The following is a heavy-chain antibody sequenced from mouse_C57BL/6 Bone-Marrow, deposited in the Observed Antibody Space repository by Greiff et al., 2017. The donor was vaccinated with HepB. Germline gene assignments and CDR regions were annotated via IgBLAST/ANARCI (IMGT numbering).Heavy chain of an antibody. D-gene: IGHD1-1*01. J-gene: IGHJ4*01. CDR1: GFTFSNYW. CDR3: TGGGVEGDHY. CDR2: IRLKSDNYAT. V-gene: IGHV6-3*01. Sequence: EVKLVESGGGLVQPGGSMKLSCVASGFTFSNYWMNWVRQSPEKGLEWVAQIRLKSDNYATHYAESVKGRFTISRDDSKSSVYLQMNNLRAEDTGIYYCTGGGVEGDHYWGQGTSVTVSS.